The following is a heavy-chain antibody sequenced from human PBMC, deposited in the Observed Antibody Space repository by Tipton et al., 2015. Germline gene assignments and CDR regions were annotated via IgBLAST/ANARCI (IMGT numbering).Heavy chain of an antibody. J-gene: IGHJ4*02. D-gene: IGHD3-10*01. V-gene: IGHV4-59*01. CDR3: ARYTAYGSGIYTYYFDS. CDR1: GSSMRGFY. Sequence: TLSLTCTVSGSSMRGFYWSWIRQHPGKGLEWIGYMSHSGSTYYNTSLKSRVTISVNTPKNQFSLKLSFETAAASAVYYCARYTAYGSGIYTYYFDSWGQGTLVTVSS. CDR2: MSHSGST.